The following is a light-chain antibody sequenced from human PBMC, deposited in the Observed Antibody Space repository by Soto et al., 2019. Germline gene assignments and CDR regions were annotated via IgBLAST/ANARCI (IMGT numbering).Light chain of an antibody. V-gene: IGKV3-20*01. CDR1: QSVSSRY. J-gene: IGKJ2*01. Sequence: EIVLTQSPGTLSLSPGERATLSCRDSQSVSSRYLAWYQQKPGQAPRLLIYGTSSRATGIPDRFSGSGSGTDFTLTISRLEPEDFAVYYCQQYGSSHTFGQGTKLEIK. CDR3: QQYGSSHT. CDR2: GTS.